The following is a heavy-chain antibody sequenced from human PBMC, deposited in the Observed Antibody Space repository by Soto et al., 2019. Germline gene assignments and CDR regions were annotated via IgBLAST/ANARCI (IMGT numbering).Heavy chain of an antibody. CDR2: IIPIFGTA. J-gene: IGHJ6*02. CDR1: GGTFSSYA. CDR3: ARDRSGYSYGQVVYYYYGMDV. D-gene: IGHD5-18*01. V-gene: IGHV1-69*01. Sequence: QVQLVQSGAEVKKPGSSVKVSCTASGGTFSSYAISWVRQAPGQGLEWMGGIIPIFGTANYAQKFQGRVTITADESTSTAYMELSSLRSEDTAVYYCARDRSGYSYGQVVYYYYGMDVWGQGTTVTVSS.